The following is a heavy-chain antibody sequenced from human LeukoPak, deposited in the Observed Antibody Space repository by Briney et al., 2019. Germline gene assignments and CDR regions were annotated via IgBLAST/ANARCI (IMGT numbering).Heavy chain of an antibody. CDR1: GFTFSSYW. CDR3: ASFDFWSGYYTHFDY. Sequence: GGSLRLSCAASGFTFSSYWMHWVRQAPGKGLVWVSRINTDGSSTSYADSVKGRFTISRDNAKNTLYLQMNSLRAEDTAVYYCASFDFWSGYYTHFDYWGQGTLVTVSS. J-gene: IGHJ4*02. D-gene: IGHD3-3*01. V-gene: IGHV3-74*01. CDR2: INTDGSST.